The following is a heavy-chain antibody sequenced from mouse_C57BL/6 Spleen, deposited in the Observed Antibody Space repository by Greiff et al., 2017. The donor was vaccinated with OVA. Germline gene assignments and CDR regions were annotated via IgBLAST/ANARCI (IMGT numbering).Heavy chain of an antibody. V-gene: IGHV1-64*01. J-gene: IGHJ1*03. CDR1: GYTFTSYW. CDR3: AREGAFVEYFDV. Sequence: VQLQQSGAELVKPGASVKLSCKASGYTFTSYWMHWVKQRPGQGLEWIGMIHPNSGSTNYNEKFKSKATLTVDKSSSTAYMQLSSLTSEDSAVYYCAREGAFVEYFDVWGTGTTVTVSS. CDR2: IHPNSGST.